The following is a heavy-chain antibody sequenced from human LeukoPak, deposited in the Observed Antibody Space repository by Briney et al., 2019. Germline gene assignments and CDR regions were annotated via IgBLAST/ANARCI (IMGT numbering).Heavy chain of an antibody. Sequence: GGSLRLSCAASGFPFSSYAMSWVRQAPGKGLEWVSTLNSNGGTTNYADSVKGRFTISRDNSKDTLYLQMNSLRAEDTAVYYCATHQDNWFDPWGQGTLVTVSS. J-gene: IGHJ5*02. CDR2: LNSNGGTT. CDR1: GFPFSSYA. V-gene: IGHV3-23*01. CDR3: ATHQDNWFDP.